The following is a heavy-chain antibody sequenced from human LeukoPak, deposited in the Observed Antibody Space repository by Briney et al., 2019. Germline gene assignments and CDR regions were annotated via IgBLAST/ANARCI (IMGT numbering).Heavy chain of an antibody. V-gene: IGHV1-18*04. Sequence: ASVKVSCKASGYTFTSYYMHWVRQAPGQGLEWMGWISAYNGNTNYAQKLQGRVTMTTDTSTSTAYMELSSLRSEDTAVYYCARELVGATTRAFDYWGQGTLVTVSS. CDR2: ISAYNGNT. J-gene: IGHJ4*02. CDR1: GYTFTSYY. D-gene: IGHD1-26*01. CDR3: ARELVGATTRAFDY.